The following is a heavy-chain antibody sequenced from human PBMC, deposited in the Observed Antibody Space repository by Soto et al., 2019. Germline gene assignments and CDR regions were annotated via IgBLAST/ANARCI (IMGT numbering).Heavy chain of an antibody. V-gene: IGHV4-59*01. CDR1: GGSISSYY. J-gene: IGHJ6*04. CDR3: ARGWLARGCRYGYERYDYGMDA. D-gene: IGHD5-18*01. Sequence: QVQLQESGPGLVKPSETLSLTCTVSGGSISSYYWSWIRQPPGKGLEWIGYIYYSGSTNYNPSLKSRVTIALDPFKYQFSMRLSSVTAADTAVYYCARGWLARGCRYGYERYDYGMDAWGEGTTVTVAS. CDR2: IYYSGST.